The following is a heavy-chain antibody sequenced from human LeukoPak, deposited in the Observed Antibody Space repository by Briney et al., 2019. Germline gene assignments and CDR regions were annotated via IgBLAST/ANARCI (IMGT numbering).Heavy chain of an antibody. J-gene: IGHJ5*02. Sequence: ASVKVSCKASGYTFTSYAMHWVRQAPGQRLEWMGWISAYNGNTNYAQKLQGRVTMTTDTSTSTAYMELRSLRSDDTAVYYCARVGHPYDFWSGYYHKRGFDPWGQGTLVTVSS. D-gene: IGHD3-3*01. V-gene: IGHV1-18*01. CDR2: ISAYNGNT. CDR1: GYTFTSYA. CDR3: ARVGHPYDFWSGYYHKRGFDP.